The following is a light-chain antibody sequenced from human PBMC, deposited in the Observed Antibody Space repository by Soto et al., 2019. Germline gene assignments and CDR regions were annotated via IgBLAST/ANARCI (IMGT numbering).Light chain of an antibody. V-gene: IGLV2-14*01. J-gene: IGLJ2*01. CDR2: DVS. CDR3: RSYTSSSPSVV. CDR1: SSDVGGYNY. Sequence: QSVLTQPASVSGSPGQSITISCTGTSSDVGGYNYVSWYQQHPGKAPKLMIYDVSNRPSGVSNRFSGSKSGNTASLTISGLQAEDEADYDCRSYTSSSPSVVFGGGTKLTVL.